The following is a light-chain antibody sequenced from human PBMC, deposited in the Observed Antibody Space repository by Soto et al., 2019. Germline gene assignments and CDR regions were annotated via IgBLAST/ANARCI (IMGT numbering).Light chain of an antibody. CDR3: EKYDSAPLT. CDR2: GAS. J-gene: IGKJ4*01. CDR1: QGIFNY. Sequence: DIQMTQSPSSLSASVGDRVTITCRASQGIFNYLAWYQQRPGKVPRLLIYGASTLQSGVPSRFSGSGSGTDFTLTISSLQPEDVATYYCEKYDSAPLTFGGWTKVELK. V-gene: IGKV1-27*01.